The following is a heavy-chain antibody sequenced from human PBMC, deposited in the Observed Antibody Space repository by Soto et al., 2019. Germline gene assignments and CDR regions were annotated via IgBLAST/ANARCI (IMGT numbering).Heavy chain of an antibody. J-gene: IGHJ5*01. V-gene: IGHV3-21*01. CDR3: AIFPEDRYDFESGYWSCHS. D-gene: IGHD3-3*01. Sequence: KGLEWVSSISSSSSYIYYADSVKGRFTISRDNAKNSLYLQMNSLRAEDTAVYYCAIFPEDRYDFESGYWSCHSCGKAILVSV. CDR2: ISSSSSYI.